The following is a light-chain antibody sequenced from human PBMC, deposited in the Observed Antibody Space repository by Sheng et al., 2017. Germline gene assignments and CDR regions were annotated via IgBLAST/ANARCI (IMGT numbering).Light chain of an antibody. Sequence: QSALSQPASVSGSPGQSVTISCTGSDSDIGTFNYVSWYQQHPNSAPRLIISDVDNRPSGVSXRFSGSKSDNTATLTISGLQPEDEADYYCLSYAGSNNPYVFGTGTKVTVL. J-gene: IGLJ1*01. CDR1: DSDIGTFNY. CDR2: DVD. CDR3: LSYAGSNNPYV. V-gene: IGLV2-14*03.